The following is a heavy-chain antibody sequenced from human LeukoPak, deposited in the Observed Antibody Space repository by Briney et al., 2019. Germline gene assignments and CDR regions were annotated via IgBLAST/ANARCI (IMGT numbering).Heavy chain of an antibody. Sequence: GGSLRLSCAASGFTLSSYAMSWVRQAPGKGLEWVSAISDSGNTYHADSVKGRFTISRDSSKNTLFLQMNRLRPEDAAVYYCAKAPVTTCRGAYCYPFDYWGQGTLVTVSS. V-gene: IGHV3-23*01. D-gene: IGHD2-21*01. CDR1: GFTLSSYA. J-gene: IGHJ4*02. CDR3: AKAPVTTCRGAYCYPFDY. CDR2: ISDSGNT.